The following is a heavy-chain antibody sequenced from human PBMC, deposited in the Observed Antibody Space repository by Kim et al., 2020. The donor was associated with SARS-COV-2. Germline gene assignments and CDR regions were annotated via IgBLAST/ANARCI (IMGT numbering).Heavy chain of an antibody. V-gene: IGHV4-39*01. CDR1: GGSISSSTYY. Sequence: SETLSLTCTVSGGSISSSTYYWAWIRQPPGKGLEWIATIHYSGSTHYNPSLQSRATISVHTSKNQFSLRLSSVTAADTGVYFCARHLEYYYYYMDVWGEGTTVTVSS. CDR3: ARHLEYYYYYMDV. J-gene: IGHJ6*03. CDR2: IHYSGST.